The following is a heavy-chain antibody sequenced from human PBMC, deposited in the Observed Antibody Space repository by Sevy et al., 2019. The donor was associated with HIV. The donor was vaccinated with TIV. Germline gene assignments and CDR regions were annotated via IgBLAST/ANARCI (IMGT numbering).Heavy chain of an antibody. J-gene: IGHJ5*02. CDR2: INHSGST. CDR1: GGSFSGYY. Sequence: SETLSLTCAVYGGSFSGYYWSWIRQPPGKVLEWIGEINHSGSTNYNPSLKSRVTISVDTSKNQFSLKLSSVTAADTAVYYCARSGITIFGVVERGGWFDPWGQGTLVTVSS. D-gene: IGHD3-3*01. CDR3: ARSGITIFGVVERGGWFDP. V-gene: IGHV4-34*01.